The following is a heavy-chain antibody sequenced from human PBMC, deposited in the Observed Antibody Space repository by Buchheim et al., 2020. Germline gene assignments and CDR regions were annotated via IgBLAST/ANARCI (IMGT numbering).Heavy chain of an antibody. V-gene: IGHV4-39*02. J-gene: IGHJ4*02. CDR3: AREARYDDQGY. CDR2: IYYTGAT. D-gene: IGHD3-3*01. Sequence: QLQLQESGPGLVKPSETLSLTCTVSGASISSTRHYWGWIRQAPGQGLEWLGTIYYTGATQFNPSLKSRLTLSVDTSKNQFSLKLNLVTAADTAVYYCAREARYDDQGYWGQGTL. CDR1: GASISSTRHY.